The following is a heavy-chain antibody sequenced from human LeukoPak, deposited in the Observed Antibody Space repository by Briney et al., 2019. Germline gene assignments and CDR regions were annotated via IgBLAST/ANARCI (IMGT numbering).Heavy chain of an antibody. V-gene: IGHV3-7*01. D-gene: IGHD3-3*01. CDR1: GFTFSSYW. CDR2: IKQDGSER. Sequence: GGSLRLSCAASGFTFSSYWMSWVRQAPGKGLEWVANIKQDGSERYYVDSVKGRFTISRDNAKNSLYLQMNSLRAEDTAVYYCARSSTDFWSGYYLDYWGQGTLVTVSS. J-gene: IGHJ4*02. CDR3: ARSSTDFWSGYYLDY.